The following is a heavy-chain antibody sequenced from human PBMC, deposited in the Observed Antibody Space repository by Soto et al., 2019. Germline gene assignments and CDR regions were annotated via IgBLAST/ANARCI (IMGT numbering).Heavy chain of an antibody. V-gene: IGHV4-34*01. CDR2: INHSGSI. CDR3: APLPERFPFDP. Sequence: PSETLSLTCAVYGGSFSNYYWSWIRQPPGEGLEWNGEINHSGSIYYNPPLNSRVTISVDTSKNQFSLKLTSVIAVDTAVYFCAPLPERFPFDPWGQGALVTVSS. CDR1: GGSFSNYY. D-gene: IGHD3-3*01. J-gene: IGHJ5*02.